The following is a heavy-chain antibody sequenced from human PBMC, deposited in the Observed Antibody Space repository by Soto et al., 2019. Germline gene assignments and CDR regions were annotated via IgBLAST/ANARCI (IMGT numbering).Heavy chain of an antibody. CDR1: GGSISNYY. J-gene: IGHJ4*02. V-gene: IGHV4-59*01. Sequence: SETLSLTCTVSGGSISNYYWSWIRQPPGKGLEWIGYIYYSGSTNYNPSLKSRVTISVDTSKNQFSLNLDSVTAADTAVYFCARDFAYFDSWGQGTLVTVSS. CDR2: IYYSGST. CDR3: ARDFAYFDS. D-gene: IGHD3-3*01.